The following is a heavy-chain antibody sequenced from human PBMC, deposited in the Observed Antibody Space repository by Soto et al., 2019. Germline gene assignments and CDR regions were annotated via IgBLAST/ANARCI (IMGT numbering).Heavy chain of an antibody. Sequence: QITLKESGPTLVKPTQTLTLTCTFSGFSLSTSGVGVGWIRQPPGKALEWLALIYWDDDKRYSPSLKSRLTITKDTSKNQEVLTKHNMDPVDTAAYYCAHIAQSSGSPTGNYWGQGTLVTVSS. V-gene: IGHV2-5*02. J-gene: IGHJ4*02. CDR2: IYWDDDK. D-gene: IGHD1-26*01. CDR1: GFSLSTSGVG. CDR3: AHIAQSSGSPTGNY.